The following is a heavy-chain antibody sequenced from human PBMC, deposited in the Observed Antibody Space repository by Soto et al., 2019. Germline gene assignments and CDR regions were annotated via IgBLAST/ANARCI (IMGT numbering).Heavy chain of an antibody. V-gene: IGHV1-3*01. CDR2: INAGNGNT. D-gene: IGHD6-13*01. J-gene: IGHJ4*01. CDR3: VRVHSSSLYSFDY. CDR1: GYTFTSYA. Sequence: ASVKVSCKASGYTFTSYAMHWVRQAPGQRLEWMGWINAGNGNTKYSQKFQGRVTITRDTSASTAYMELSSLRSEDTAVYYCVRVHSSSLYSFDYLGQGTLFTVSS.